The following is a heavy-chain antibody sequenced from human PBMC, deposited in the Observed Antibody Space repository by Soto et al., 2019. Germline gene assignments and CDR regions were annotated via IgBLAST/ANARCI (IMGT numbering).Heavy chain of an antibody. J-gene: IGHJ6*02. CDR2: IDPSDSYT. V-gene: IGHV5-10-1*01. Sequence: RGESLKISCKGSGYSFTSYWISWVRQMPGKGLEWMGRIDPSDSYTNYSPSFQGHVTISADKSISTAYLQWSSLKASDTAMYYCARNEQYYYYYYGMDVWGQGTTVTVSS. CDR1: GYSFTSYW. CDR3: ARNEQYYYYYYGMDV. D-gene: IGHD6-19*01.